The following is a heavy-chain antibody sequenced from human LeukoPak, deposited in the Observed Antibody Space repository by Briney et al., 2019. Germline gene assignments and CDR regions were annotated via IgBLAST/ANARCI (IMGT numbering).Heavy chain of an antibody. CDR1: GFTFSSYS. CDR2: ISSSSSYI. CDR3: ARDTITIFTTYYFDY. D-gene: IGHD3-9*01. J-gene: IGHJ4*02. V-gene: IGHV3-21*01. Sequence: GRSLRLSCTASGFTFSSYSMNWVRQAPGKGLEWVSSISSSSSYIYYADSVKGRFTISRDNAKNSLYLQMNSLRAEDTAVYYCARDTITIFTTYYFDYWGQGTLVTVSS.